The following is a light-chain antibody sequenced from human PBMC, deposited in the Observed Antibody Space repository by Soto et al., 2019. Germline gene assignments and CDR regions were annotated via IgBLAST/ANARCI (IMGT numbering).Light chain of an antibody. CDR1: QSVGRDY. CDR2: GAS. CDR3: QQYAKSPIT. J-gene: IGKJ5*01. V-gene: IGKV3-20*01. Sequence: EFVLTQSPDTLSVSPGDRATLSGRASQSVGRDYLAWYQQKPGQAPRLLIHGASNRSTGIPDRFSGSGSGTDFTLSISRMEPEDFAVYYCQQYAKSPITFGEGTRLEIK.